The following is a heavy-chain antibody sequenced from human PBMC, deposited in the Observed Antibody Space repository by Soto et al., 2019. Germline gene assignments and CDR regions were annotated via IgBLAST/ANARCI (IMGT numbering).Heavy chain of an antibody. CDR1: GFPLSNYW. Sequence: EVQLVESGGGLVQPGGSLRLSCAASGFPLSNYWMHWVRQAPGGGLVWVARIGSAAGGTTYADSVKGRFTISRDNAKNTLSLQMNSLRVEDTAVYFCTRVVDGSAGKFDYWGQGTLVTVSS. CDR2: IGSAAGGT. CDR3: TRVVDGSAGKFDY. D-gene: IGHD1-26*01. J-gene: IGHJ4*02. V-gene: IGHV3-74*01.